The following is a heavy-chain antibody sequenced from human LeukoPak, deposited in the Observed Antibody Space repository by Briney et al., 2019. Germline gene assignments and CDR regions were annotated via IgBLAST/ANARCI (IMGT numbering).Heavy chain of an antibody. V-gene: IGHV1-69*05. J-gene: IGHJ3*02. CDR1: GYTFTGYY. CDR3: ASGTGVGATIFAFDI. CDR2: IIPIFGTA. Sequence: GASVKVSCKASGYTFTGYYMHWVRQAPGQGLEWMGGIIPIFGTANYAQKFQGRVTITTDESTSTAYMELSSLRSEDTAVYYCASGTGVGATIFAFDIWGQGTMVTVSS. D-gene: IGHD1-26*01.